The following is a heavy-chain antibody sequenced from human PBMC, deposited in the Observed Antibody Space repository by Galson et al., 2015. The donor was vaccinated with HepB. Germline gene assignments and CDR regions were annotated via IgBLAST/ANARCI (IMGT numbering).Heavy chain of an antibody. CDR1: GFTFSSYS. V-gene: IGHV3-33*08. J-gene: IGHJ3*02. Sequence: SLRLSCAASGFTFSSYSMHWVRQAPGKGLEWVAVIWYDGSNKYYADSVKGRFTISRDNSKNTLYLQMNSLRAEDTAAYYCYSLGDAFDIWGQGTMVTVSS. CDR3: YSLGDAFDI. D-gene: IGHD2-21*01. CDR2: IWYDGSNK.